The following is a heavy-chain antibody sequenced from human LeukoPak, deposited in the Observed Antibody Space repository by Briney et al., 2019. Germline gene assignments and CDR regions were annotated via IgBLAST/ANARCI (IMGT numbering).Heavy chain of an antibody. Sequence: ASVKVSCKASGYTFTGYYMHWVRQAPGQGLEWMGWINPNSGGTNYAQKFQGRVTMTRDTSISTAYMELSSLRSEDTAVYYCARSTYSSSWYSLRSDFYYMDVWGTGTTVTISS. CDR3: ARSTYSSSWYSLRSDFYYMDV. J-gene: IGHJ6*03. V-gene: IGHV1-2*02. CDR2: INPNSGGT. D-gene: IGHD6-13*01. CDR1: GYTFTGYY.